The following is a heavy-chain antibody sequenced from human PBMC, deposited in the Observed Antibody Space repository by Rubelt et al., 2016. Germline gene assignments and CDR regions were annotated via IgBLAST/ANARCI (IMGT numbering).Heavy chain of an antibody. D-gene: IGHD6-13*01. CDR3: AREWSSWYVAGVYYFDY. CDR1: GGSISSSSYY. Sequence: QLQLQESGPGLVKPSETLSLTCTVSGGSISSSSYYWGWIRQPPGKGLEWIGSIYYSGSTYYNPSLKSRVTISVDTSKNQFSLKRSSVTAADTAVYYCAREWSSWYVAGVYYFDYWGQGTLVTVSS. CDR2: IYYSGST. J-gene: IGHJ4*02. V-gene: IGHV4-39*07.